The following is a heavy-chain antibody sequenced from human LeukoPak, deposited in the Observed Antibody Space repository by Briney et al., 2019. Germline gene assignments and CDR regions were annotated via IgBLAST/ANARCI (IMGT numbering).Heavy chain of an antibody. V-gene: IGHV1-8*01. D-gene: IGHD3-10*01. J-gene: IGHJ5*02. CDR1: GYTFTSYG. Sequence: ASVTVSCKASGYTFTSYGINWVRQATAQGLEGMGWMNHNSGNTGYAQKFQGRATMTRDTSISTAYRELSRLRSDDTAVYYCARANMVRGVGSFFDRNWFDPWGQGNLVTVSS. CDR3: ARANMVRGVGSFFDRNWFDP. CDR2: MNHNSGNT.